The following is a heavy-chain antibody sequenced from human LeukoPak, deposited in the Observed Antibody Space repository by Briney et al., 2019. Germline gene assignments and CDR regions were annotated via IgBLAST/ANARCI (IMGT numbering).Heavy chain of an antibody. J-gene: IGHJ6*04. CDR3: ALHYGDPLLYGMDV. Sequence: SVKVSCKASGGTFSSYAISWVRQAPGQRLEWMGGIIPIFGTANYAQKFQGRVTITADESTSTAYMELSSLRSEDTAVYYCALHYGDPLLYGMDVWGKGTTVTVSS. V-gene: IGHV1-69*13. D-gene: IGHD4-17*01. CDR1: GGTFSSYA. CDR2: IIPIFGTA.